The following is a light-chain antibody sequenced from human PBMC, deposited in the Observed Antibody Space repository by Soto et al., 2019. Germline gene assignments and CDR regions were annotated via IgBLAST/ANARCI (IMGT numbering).Light chain of an antibody. CDR2: GAS. CDR3: QQYNNWIT. J-gene: IGKJ5*01. Sequence: EIVLTQSPGALSLSPWERATLSCRASQTASSSHLAWYQQKPGQAPRLLIYGASTRATGIPARFSGSGSGTEFTLTISSLQSEEFVVDDCQQYNNWITGGQGTRLEIK. CDR1: QTASSSH. V-gene: IGKV3-15*01.